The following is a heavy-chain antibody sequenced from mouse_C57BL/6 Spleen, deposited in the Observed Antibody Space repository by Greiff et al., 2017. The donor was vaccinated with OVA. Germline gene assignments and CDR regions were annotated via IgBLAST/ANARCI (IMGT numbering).Heavy chain of an antibody. J-gene: IGHJ1*03. CDR2: IYPGDGDT. CDR1: GYAFSSYW. CDR3: ARSYYGSSYWYFDV. V-gene: IGHV1-80*01. Sequence: VQLQQSGAELVKPGASVKISCKASGYAFSSYWMNWVKQRPGKGLEWIGQIYPGDGDTTYNGKFKGKATLTADKSSSAAYMLLSSLTSEDSAVYFCARSYYGSSYWYFDVWGTGTTVTVSS. D-gene: IGHD1-1*01.